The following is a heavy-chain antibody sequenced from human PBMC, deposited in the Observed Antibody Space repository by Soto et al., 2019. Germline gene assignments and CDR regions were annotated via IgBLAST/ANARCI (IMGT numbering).Heavy chain of an antibody. Sequence: SKTLSLTCTVSGGSISSGDYYWSWIRQPPGKGLEWIGYIYYSGSTYYNPSLKSRVTISVDTSKNQFSLKLSSVTAADTAVYYCAREERLWSNIDYWGQGTLVTVSS. CDR3: AREERLWSNIDY. J-gene: IGHJ4*02. D-gene: IGHD5-18*01. V-gene: IGHV4-30-4*01. CDR1: GGSISSGDYY. CDR2: IYYSGST.